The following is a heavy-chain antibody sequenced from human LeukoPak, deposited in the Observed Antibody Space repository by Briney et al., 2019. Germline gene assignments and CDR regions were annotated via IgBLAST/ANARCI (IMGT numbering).Heavy chain of an antibody. V-gene: IGHV3-7*01. CDR2: IKQDASER. CDR1: GFTFSSYW. D-gene: IGHD1-1*01. J-gene: IGHJ4*02. CDR3: ATPTAGTWHFDY. Sequence: GGSLRLSCAASGFTFSSYWMTWVRQAPGKGLEWVANIKQDASERYYVDSVRGRFTISRDNAKNSLYLQMNSLRAEDTAVYYCATPTAGTWHFDYWGQGTLVTVSS.